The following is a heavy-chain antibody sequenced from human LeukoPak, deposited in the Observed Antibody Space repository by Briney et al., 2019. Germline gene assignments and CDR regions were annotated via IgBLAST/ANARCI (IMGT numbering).Heavy chain of an antibody. CDR3: ARSYSNHLFGMDV. CDR2: IYSGGST. CDR1: GFTVSSYY. J-gene: IGHJ6*02. V-gene: IGHV3-66*01. D-gene: IGHD4-11*01. Sequence: PGGSLRLSCAASGFTVSSYYMTWVRQAPGKELEWVSVIYSGGSTYYADSVKGRVAISRDNSNNTVFLQMNIVRAEDTAVYYCARSYSNHLFGMDVWGQGTTVTVSS.